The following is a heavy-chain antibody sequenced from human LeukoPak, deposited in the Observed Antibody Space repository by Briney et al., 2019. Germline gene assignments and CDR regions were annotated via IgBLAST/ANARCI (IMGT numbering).Heavy chain of an antibody. CDR2: INPSGGST. CDR3: AREPFDNSTDY. Sequence: GASVKVSCKASGYTFTSYYIHWVRQAPGQGLEWMGIINPSGGSTSYAQKFQGRVTMTRDTSTSTVYMELSSLRSEDTAVYFCAREPFDNSTDYWGQGTLVTVSS. D-gene: IGHD4-23*01. CDR1: GYTFTSYY. V-gene: IGHV1-46*01. J-gene: IGHJ4*01.